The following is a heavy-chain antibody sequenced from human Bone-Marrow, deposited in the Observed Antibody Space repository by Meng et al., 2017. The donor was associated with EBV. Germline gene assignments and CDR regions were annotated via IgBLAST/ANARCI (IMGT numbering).Heavy chain of an antibody. CDR2: ISYDGSNK. V-gene: IGHV3-30*03. D-gene: IGHD4-23*01. J-gene: IGHJ5*02. CDR3: ARDYGGNWFDP. CDR1: GFTFSSYG. Sequence: QVQLVESGGGVVQPGWSLRLSCAASGFTFSSYGMHWVRQAPGKGLEWVAVISYDGSNKYYADSVKGRFTISRDNAKNSLYLQMNSLRVEDTAVYYCARDYGGNWFDPWGQGILVTVSS.